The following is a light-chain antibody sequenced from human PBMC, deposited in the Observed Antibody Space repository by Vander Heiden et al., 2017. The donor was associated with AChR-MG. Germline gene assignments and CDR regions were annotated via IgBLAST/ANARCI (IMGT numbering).Light chain of an antibody. CDR1: SSDVGTYDF. CDR2: DVS. V-gene: IGLV2-11*01. CDR3: CSYSGSFTFGV. Sequence: QSALTQPRSVSGSPGPSVSISCTGTSSDVGTYDFVSWYQQHPGRAPKLMIYDVSARPSGVPDRFSGSKSGNTASMTISGLQAEDEADYYCCSYSGSFTFGVFGGGTKLTVL. J-gene: IGLJ3*02.